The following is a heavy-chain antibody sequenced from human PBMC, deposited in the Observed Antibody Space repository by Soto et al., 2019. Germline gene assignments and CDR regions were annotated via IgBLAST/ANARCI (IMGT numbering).Heavy chain of an antibody. CDR3: ARSGDNYNVLDY. CDR1: GFTLSDPY. Sequence: GGSLRLSCAASGFTLSDPYMSWMRQAPGKGLEWVSFSSNSGAFTKYADSVKGRFTISRDNAKNSLYLQINSLRGEDTAIYFCARSGDNYNVLDYWGPGTPVTVSS. V-gene: IGHV3-11*03. CDR2: SSNSGAFT. D-gene: IGHD3-10*02. J-gene: IGHJ4*02.